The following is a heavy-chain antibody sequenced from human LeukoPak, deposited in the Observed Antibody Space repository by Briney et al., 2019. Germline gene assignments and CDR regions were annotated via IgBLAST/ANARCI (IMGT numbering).Heavy chain of an antibody. CDR3: ARDGTRAQGSAFDI. CDR1: GYTFTSYD. J-gene: IGHJ3*02. D-gene: IGHD1-26*01. V-gene: IGHV1-46*01. CDR2: INPSGGST. Sequence: ASVKVSCKASGYTFTSYDINWVRQATGQGLEWMGIINPSGGSTSYAQKFQGRVTTTRDTSTSTVYMELSSLRSEDTAVYYCARDGTRAQGSAFDIWGQGTMVTVSS.